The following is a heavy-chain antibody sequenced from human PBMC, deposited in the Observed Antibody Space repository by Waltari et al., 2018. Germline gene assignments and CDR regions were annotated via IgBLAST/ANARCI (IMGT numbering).Heavy chain of an antibody. D-gene: IGHD3-10*01. J-gene: IGHJ3*02. Sequence: QMQLVQSGAEVKKTGSSVKVSCKASGYTFTYRYLHWVRPAPGQALEWMGWSTPCNGKTNYAQKCQDRVTITRDRSMSTAYMELSSLRSEDTAMYYCALPDDGSGEGAFDIWGQGTMVTVSS. CDR2: STPCNGKT. V-gene: IGHV1-45*02. CDR1: GYTFTYRY. CDR3: ALPDDGSGEGAFDI.